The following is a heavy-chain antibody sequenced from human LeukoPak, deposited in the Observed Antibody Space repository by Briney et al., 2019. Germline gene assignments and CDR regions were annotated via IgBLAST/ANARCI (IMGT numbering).Heavy chain of an antibody. D-gene: IGHD4-17*01. V-gene: IGHV3-7*01. CDR1: GFTFSSYW. J-gene: IGHJ3*02. CDR3: ARVSYGDHDAFDI. Sequence: QPGGSLRLSCAASGFTFSSYWTSWVRQAPGKGLEWVANIKQDGSEKYYVDSVKGRFTISRDNAKNSLYLQMNSLRAEDTAVYYCARVSYGDHDAFDIWGQGTMVTVSS. CDR2: IKQDGSEK.